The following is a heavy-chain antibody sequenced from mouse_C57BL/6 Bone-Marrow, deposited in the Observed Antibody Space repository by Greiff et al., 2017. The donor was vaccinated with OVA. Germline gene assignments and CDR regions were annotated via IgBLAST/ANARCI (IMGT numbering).Heavy chain of an antibody. V-gene: IGHV1-15*01. J-gene: IGHJ2*01. CDR2: IDPETGGT. CDR3: TREGWDYFDY. Sequence: LVESGAELVRPGASVTLSCKASGYTFTDYEMHWVKQTPVHGLEWIGAIDPETGGTAYNQKFKGKAILTADKSSSTAYMELRSLTSEDSAVYYCTREGWDYFDYWGQGTTLTVSS. CDR1: GYTFTDYE. D-gene: IGHD3-3*01.